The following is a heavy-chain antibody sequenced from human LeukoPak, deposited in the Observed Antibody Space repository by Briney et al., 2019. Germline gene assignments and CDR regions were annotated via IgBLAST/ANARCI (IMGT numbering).Heavy chain of an antibody. CDR3: ARKSPHSSGWTFDY. J-gene: IGHJ4*02. CDR2: INAGNGNT. Sequence: ASVKVSCKASGYTFTSYAMHWVRQAPGQRLEWMGWINAGNGNTKYSQKFQGRVTISRDTSASTAYMELSSLRSEDTAVYYCARKSPHSSGWTFDYWGQGTLVTVSS. D-gene: IGHD6-19*01. CDR1: GYTFTSYA. V-gene: IGHV1-3*01.